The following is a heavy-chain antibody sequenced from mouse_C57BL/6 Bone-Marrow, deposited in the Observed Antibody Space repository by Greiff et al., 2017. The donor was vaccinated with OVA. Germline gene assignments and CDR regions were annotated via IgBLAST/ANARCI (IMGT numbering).Heavy chain of an antibody. Sequence: QVQLQQPGAELVMPGASVKLSCKASGYTFTSYWMHWVKQRPGQGLEWIGEIDPSDSYTNYNQKFKGKSTLTVDKSSSTAYMQLSSLTSEDSSVYYCARESTMVTTDFDYWGQGTTLTVSS. J-gene: IGHJ2*01. CDR1: GYTFTSYW. V-gene: IGHV1-69*01. CDR2: IDPSDSYT. D-gene: IGHD2-2*01. CDR3: ARESTMVTTDFDY.